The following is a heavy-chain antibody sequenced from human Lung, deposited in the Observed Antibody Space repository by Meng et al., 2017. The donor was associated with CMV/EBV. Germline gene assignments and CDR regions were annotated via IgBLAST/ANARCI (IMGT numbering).Heavy chain of an antibody. CDR2: IPHRGSS. CDR1: GDSITNNNW. J-gene: IGHJ1*01. Sequence: QLQFRASGPALVKPSGTLSLPFAVSGDSITNNNWWAWVRQPPGKGLEWIGEIPHRGSSAYNPSLKSRVSMSIDKSKNQFSLKLTSVTAADTAVYHCLRRSGGSVWGQGTLVTVSS. V-gene: IGHV4-4*02. CDR3: LRRSGGSV. D-gene: IGHD3-10*01.